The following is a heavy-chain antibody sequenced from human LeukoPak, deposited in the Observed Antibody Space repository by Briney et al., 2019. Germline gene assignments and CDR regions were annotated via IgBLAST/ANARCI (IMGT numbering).Heavy chain of an antibody. V-gene: IGHV3-23*01. Sequence: GGSLRLSCAASGFTFSSSAMSWVRQAPGKGLEWVSGIRYGGDSTYYADSVKGRFTISRDKSKNTLYLQMNSLRAEDTAIYYCAKVHPYSGYPSLFDYWGQGTLVTVSS. CDR1: GFTFSSSA. D-gene: IGHD3-22*01. CDR3: AKVHPYSGYPSLFDY. J-gene: IGHJ4*02. CDR2: IRYGGDST.